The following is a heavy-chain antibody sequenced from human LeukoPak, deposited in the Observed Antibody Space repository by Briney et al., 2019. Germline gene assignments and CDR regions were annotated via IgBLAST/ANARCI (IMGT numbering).Heavy chain of an antibody. CDR3: ARESRALYGDYVDYYYYYMDV. CDR1: GGSISSGSYY. D-gene: IGHD4-17*01. Sequence: SETLSLTCTVSGGSISSGSYYWSWIRQPAGKGLEWIGRISARGSTNYNPSLRSRVTISVDTSKNQFSLNLSSVTAADTAVYYCARESRALYGDYVDYYYYYMDVWGKGTTVTISS. J-gene: IGHJ6*03. CDR2: ISARGST. V-gene: IGHV4-61*02.